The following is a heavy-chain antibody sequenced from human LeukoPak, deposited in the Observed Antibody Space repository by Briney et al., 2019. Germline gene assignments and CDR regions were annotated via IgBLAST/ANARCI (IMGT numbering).Heavy chain of an antibody. CDR1: GFSFSSFA. V-gene: IGHV3-23*01. J-gene: IGHJ4*02. Sequence: GGSLRLSCAGSGFSFSSFAMTWVRQARGKGLEWVSTIYGGGTNTFYADSVKGRFTISRDDSKNMQFLEMDSLRPEDTAVYFCAKRITEAAGIYFDSWGQGTLVTVSS. CDR2: IYGGGTNT. CDR3: AKRITEAAGIYFDS. D-gene: IGHD6-19*01.